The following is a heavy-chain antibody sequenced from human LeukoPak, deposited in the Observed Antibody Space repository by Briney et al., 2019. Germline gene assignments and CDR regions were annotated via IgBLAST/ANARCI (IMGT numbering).Heavy chain of an antibody. CDR3: ARPGGTDYFFDY. CDR1: GGSISSSSYY. J-gene: IGHJ4*02. Sequence: SETLSLTCTVSGGSISSSSYYWGWIRQPPGKGLEWIGSIYYSGSTYYNPSLKSRVTISVDTSKNHFSLNLRSVTAADTAVYYCARPGGTDYFFDYWGQGTLVTVSS. CDR2: IYYSGST. D-gene: IGHD3-16*01. V-gene: IGHV4-39*02.